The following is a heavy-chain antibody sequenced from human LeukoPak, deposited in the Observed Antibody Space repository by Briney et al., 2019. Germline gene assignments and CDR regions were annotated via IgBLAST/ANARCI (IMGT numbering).Heavy chain of an antibody. CDR3: ARGTTPGYSGHGGALDAFDI. Sequence: PSETLSLTCAVSGGSFSGFYWSWIRQPPGKGLEWIGEINHSGSTNYNPSLKSRVTISVDTSKNQFSLKLNSVTAADTAVYYCARGTTPGYSGHGGALDAFDIWGQGTMVTVSS. CDR2: INHSGST. D-gene: IGHD5-12*01. CDR1: GGSFSGFY. V-gene: IGHV4-34*01. J-gene: IGHJ3*02.